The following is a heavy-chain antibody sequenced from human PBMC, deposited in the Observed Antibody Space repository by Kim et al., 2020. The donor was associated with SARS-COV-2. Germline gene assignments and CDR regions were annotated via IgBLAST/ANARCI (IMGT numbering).Heavy chain of an antibody. V-gene: IGHV6-1*01. Sequence: SQTLSLTCAISGDSVSGNTVAWHWIRQSPSRGLEWLGRTYYRSMWYYDYAVSAKGRISINPDTSKNQFSLQFNSVTPEDTAVYYCAGSYAMGVWGQGTTV. CDR1: GDSVSGNTVA. J-gene: IGHJ6*02. CDR3: AGSYAMGV. CDR2: TYYRSMWYY.